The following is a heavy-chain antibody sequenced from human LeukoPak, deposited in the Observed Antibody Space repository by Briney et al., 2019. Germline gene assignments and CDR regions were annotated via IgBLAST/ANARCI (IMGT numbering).Heavy chain of an antibody. Sequence: GGSLRLSCEASGFTFRDYWMSWVRQAPGKGLEWVSVIYSGGSTYYADSVKGRFTISRDNSKNTLYLQMNSLRAEDTAAYYCARDSNYDYWGQGTLVTVSS. J-gene: IGHJ4*02. V-gene: IGHV3-66*02. CDR3: ARDSNYDY. CDR2: IYSGGST. D-gene: IGHD6-13*01. CDR1: GFTFRDYW.